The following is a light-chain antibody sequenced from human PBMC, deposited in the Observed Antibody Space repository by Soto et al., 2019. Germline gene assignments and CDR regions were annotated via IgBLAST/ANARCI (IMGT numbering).Light chain of an antibody. J-gene: IGKJ2*01. CDR2: AAS. CDR1: QVITSNF. CDR3: QKHETSPQT. Sequence: EIVLTQSPGTLSLSPGERATLSCRASQVITSNFVAWYQQKLGQAPRLLIYAASTRATGVPDRFSGSGSGTDFTLTISRVAPEDFAVYYCQKHETSPQTFGPGSRLEIK. V-gene: IGKV3-20*01.